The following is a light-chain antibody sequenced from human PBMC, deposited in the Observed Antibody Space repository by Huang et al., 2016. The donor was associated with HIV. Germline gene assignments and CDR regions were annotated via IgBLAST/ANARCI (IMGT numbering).Light chain of an antibody. V-gene: IGKV4-1*01. CDR1: QSVLSSSNNKNF. Sequence: DIVMTQSPDSLAVSLGERATINCKSSQSVLSSSNNKNFLAWYQQKPGQPPKLLIYWASTREAGVPDRFSGSGSWTDFTLTISSLQAEDVAVYYCQQYYSTLTFGQGTKVEIK. J-gene: IGKJ1*01. CDR3: QQYYSTLT. CDR2: WAS.